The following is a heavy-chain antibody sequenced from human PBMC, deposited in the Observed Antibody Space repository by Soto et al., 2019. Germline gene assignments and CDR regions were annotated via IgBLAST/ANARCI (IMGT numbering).Heavy chain of an antibody. D-gene: IGHD4-4*01. Sequence: QVPLVESGGGVVQPGRSLRLSCAASGFTFSSYGMHWVRQAPGKGLEWVAVISYDGSNKYYADSVKGRFTISRDNSKNTLYLQMNSLRAEDTAVYYCAKDTDGWFDPWGQGTLVTVSS. CDR1: GFTFSSYG. J-gene: IGHJ5*02. CDR3: AKDTDGWFDP. CDR2: ISYDGSNK. V-gene: IGHV3-30*18.